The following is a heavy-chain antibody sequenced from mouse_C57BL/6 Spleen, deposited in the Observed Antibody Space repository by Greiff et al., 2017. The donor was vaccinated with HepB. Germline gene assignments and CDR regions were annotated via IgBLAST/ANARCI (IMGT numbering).Heavy chain of an antibody. CDR1: GYTFTSYW. D-gene: IGHD2-3*01. CDR2: IDPSDSYT. CDR3: ARSGGYYFDY. J-gene: IGHJ3*01. V-gene: IGHV1-50*01. Sequence: QVQLQQPGAELVKPGASVKLSCKASGYTFTSYWMQWVKQRPGQGLEWIGEIDPSDSYTNYNQKFKGKATLTVDTSSSTAYMQLSSLTSEDSAVYYCARSGGYYFDYWGQGTLVTVSA.